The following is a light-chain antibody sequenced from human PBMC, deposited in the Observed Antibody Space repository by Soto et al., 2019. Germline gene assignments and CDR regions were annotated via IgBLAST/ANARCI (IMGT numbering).Light chain of an antibody. CDR2: GAS. Sequence: EIVLTQSPDTLSLSPGGRATLSCRASQSVTTRLAWYQQKPGQPPRLLISGASVRASGVPVRISGRGSGTDFTLTISRLEPEDFALYYCQQYGGSPITFGLGTRLEVK. CDR3: QQYGGSPIT. J-gene: IGKJ5*01. CDR1: QSVTTR. V-gene: IGKV3-20*01.